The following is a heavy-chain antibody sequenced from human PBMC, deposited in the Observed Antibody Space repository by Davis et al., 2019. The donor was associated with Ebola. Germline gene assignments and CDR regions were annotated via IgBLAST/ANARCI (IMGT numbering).Heavy chain of an antibody. V-gene: IGHV4-34*01. D-gene: IGHD4-23*01. CDR3: ARATRGSVALDY. Sequence: GSLRLSCGVLGGSLNGYSWTWIRQPPGKGLEWIGEITHSGNTDYKPSLKGRVTLSIDTSKNQFSRHLASVTAADTALYYCARATRGSVALDYWGQGSLVTVSS. CDR2: ITHSGNT. J-gene: IGHJ4*03. CDR1: GGSLNGYS.